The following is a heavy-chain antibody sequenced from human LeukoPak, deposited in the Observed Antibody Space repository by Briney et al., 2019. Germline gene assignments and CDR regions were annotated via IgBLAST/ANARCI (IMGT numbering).Heavy chain of an antibody. CDR1: GYTFTGYY. CDR3: ARDADFSLLPLDY. D-gene: IGHD3-3*01. J-gene: IGHJ4*02. V-gene: IGHV1-2*02. Sequence: PGASVKVSCKASGYTFTGYYMHWVRQAPGQGLEWMGWINPNSGGTNYAQKFQGRVTMTRDTSISTAYMELSRLRSDDTAVYYCARDADFSLLPLDYWGQGTLVTVSS. CDR2: INPNSGGT.